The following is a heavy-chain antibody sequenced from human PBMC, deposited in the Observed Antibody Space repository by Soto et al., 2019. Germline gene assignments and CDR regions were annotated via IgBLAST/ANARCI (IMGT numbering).Heavy chain of an antibody. Sequence: SETLSLTCTVSGGSISSYYRSWIRQPPGKGLEWIGYIYYSGSTNYNPSLKSRVTISVDTSKNQFSLKLSSVTAADTAVYYCARQRVSMVRGVIIVIDYMDVWGKGTTVTVSS. CDR3: ARQRVSMVRGVIIVIDYMDV. J-gene: IGHJ6*03. CDR1: GGSISSYY. V-gene: IGHV4-59*08. D-gene: IGHD3-10*01. CDR2: IYYSGST.